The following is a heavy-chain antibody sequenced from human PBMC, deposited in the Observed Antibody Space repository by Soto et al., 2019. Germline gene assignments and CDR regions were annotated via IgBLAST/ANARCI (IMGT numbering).Heavy chain of an antibody. CDR2: TYYRSNWER. D-gene: IGHD1-20*01. V-gene: IGHV6-1*01. J-gene: IGHJ4*02. CDR1: GDSVPSNTVT. CDR3: VRLIATRCIDY. Sequence: SQTLSLTCAISGDSVPSNTVTWNWIRQSPSRGLEWLGRTYYRSNWERDYAVSVQSRITINPDTSKNQFSLQLNSVTPEDTAVYYFVRLIATRCIDYCGQGTLVTVSA.